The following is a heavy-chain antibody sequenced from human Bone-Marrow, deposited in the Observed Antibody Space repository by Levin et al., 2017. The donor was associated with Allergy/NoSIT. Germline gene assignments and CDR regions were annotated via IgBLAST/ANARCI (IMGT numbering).Heavy chain of an antibody. J-gene: IGHJ5*02. CDR3: AREILRLGELSPHNWFDP. Sequence: GGSLRLSCAASGFTFSDYYMSWIRQAPGKGLEWVSYISSSGSTIYYADSVKGRFTISRDNAKNSLYLQMNSLRAEDTAVYYCAREILRLGELSPHNWFDPWGQGTLVTVSS. V-gene: IGHV3-11*01. CDR1: GFTFSDYY. CDR2: ISSSGSTI. D-gene: IGHD3-16*02.